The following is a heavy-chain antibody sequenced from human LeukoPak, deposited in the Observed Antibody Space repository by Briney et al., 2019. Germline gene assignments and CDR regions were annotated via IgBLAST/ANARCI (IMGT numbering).Heavy chain of an antibody. CDR2: IKQDGSEK. J-gene: IGHJ4*02. D-gene: IGHD6-13*01. CDR3: ARIASHSSSWYDGGY. V-gene: IGHV3-7*02. Sequence: PGGSLRLSCAASGSTFSSYWMSWVRQAPGKGLEWVANIKQDGSEKFYVDSVKGRFTISRDNAKNSLYLQMNSLRAEDTGVYYCARIASHSSSWYDGGYWGQGTLVTVSS. CDR1: GSTFSSYW.